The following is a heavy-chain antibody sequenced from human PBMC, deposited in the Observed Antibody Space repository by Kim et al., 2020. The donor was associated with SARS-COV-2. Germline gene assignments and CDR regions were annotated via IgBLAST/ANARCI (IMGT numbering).Heavy chain of an antibody. CDR2: INGGNRNT. CDR3: AREGSGSYNWLDP. Sequence: ASVKVSCKASGYTFDTYALYWVRQAPGQRFEWMGWINGGNRNTRYSQNFQGRVTITSDTSATTAYMELSSLTSKDTAVYYCAREGSGSYNWLDPWGQGTL. V-gene: IGHV1-3*01. CDR1: GYTFDTYA. J-gene: IGHJ5*02. D-gene: IGHD3-10*01.